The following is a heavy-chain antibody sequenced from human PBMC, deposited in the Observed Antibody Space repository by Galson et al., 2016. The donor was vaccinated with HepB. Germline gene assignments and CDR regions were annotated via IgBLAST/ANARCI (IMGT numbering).Heavy chain of an antibody. CDR1: GYSFTTYW. V-gene: IGHV5-51*01. D-gene: IGHD2-2*01. CDR2: IYPGDSDT. CDR3: ARPSMTHDAFNL. J-gene: IGHJ3*01. Sequence: QSGAEVKKPGESLKISCKGFGYSFTTYWIGWVRQMPRKGLEWMGIIYPGDSDTRYSPSFQGQVTISAEKSISTAYLQWRSLKASDTAMYYCARPSMTHDAFNLWGQGSMVTVSS.